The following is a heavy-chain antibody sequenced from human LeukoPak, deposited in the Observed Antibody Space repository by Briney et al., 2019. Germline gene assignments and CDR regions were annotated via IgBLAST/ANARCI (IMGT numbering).Heavy chain of an antibody. CDR3: ARVFTMVRGVGYGMDV. D-gene: IGHD3-10*01. Sequence: SQTLSLTCAVSGGSISSGGYSWSWIRQPPGKGLEWIGYIYHSGGTYYNPSLKSRVTISVDRSKNQFSLKLSSVTAADTAVYYCARVFTMVRGVGYGMDVWGQGTTVTVSS. CDR1: GGSISSGGYS. V-gene: IGHV4-30-2*01. J-gene: IGHJ6*02. CDR2: IYHSGGT.